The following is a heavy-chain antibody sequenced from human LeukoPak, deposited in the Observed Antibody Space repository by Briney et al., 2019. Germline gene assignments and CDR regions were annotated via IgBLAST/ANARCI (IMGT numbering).Heavy chain of an antibody. D-gene: IGHD1-26*01. V-gene: IGHV1-18*01. CDR1: GYTFTSYG. J-gene: IGHJ5*02. Sequence: SVKVSCKASGYTFTSYGISWVRQAPGQGLEWMGRITPVINSAKYAQKFRDRLTITADTITVTAYMELSSLTPDDTAVYFCTRVNLRGSQYNWFDPWGQGTLVIVSS. CDR2: ITPVINSA. CDR3: TRVNLRGSQYNWFDP.